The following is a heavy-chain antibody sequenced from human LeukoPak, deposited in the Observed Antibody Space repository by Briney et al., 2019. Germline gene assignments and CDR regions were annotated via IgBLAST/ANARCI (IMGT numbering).Heavy chain of an antibody. CDR3: ARGDVYGPAFDY. D-gene: IGHD3-10*01. Sequence: SETLSLTCTVSGGSISSSSYYWGWIRQPPGKGLEWIGSIYYSGSTYYNPSLKSRVTISVDTSKNQFSLKLSSVTAADTAVYYCARGDVYGPAFDYWGQGTLVTVSS. J-gene: IGHJ4*02. CDR1: GGSISSSSYY. V-gene: IGHV4-39*07. CDR2: IYYSGST.